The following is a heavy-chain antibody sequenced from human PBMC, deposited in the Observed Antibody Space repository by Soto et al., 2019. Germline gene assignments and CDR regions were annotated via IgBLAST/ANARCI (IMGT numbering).Heavy chain of an antibody. CDR1: GYTFTSFD. D-gene: IGHD3-10*01. J-gene: IGHJ6*03. CDR2: MNPNSGDT. Sequence: ASVKVSCKASGYTFTSFDITWVRQATGQGLEWMGRMNPNSGDTGYAQKFQGRVTMTRNTSISTAYMELSSLRSEDTAVYYCATAGRSGHHYYMDAWGKGTTVTVSS. CDR3: ATAGRSGHHYYMDA. V-gene: IGHV1-8*01.